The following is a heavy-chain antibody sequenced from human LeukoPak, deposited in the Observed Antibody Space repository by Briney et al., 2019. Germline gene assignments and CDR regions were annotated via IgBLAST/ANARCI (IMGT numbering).Heavy chain of an antibody. CDR1: GFTFSSYS. D-gene: IGHD2-2*01. CDR2: ISSSSSYI. V-gene: IGHV3-21*01. CDR3: ARDQIPAAMNDAFDI. J-gene: IGHJ3*02. Sequence: GGSLRLSCAASGFTFSSYSMSWVRQAPGKGLEWVSSISSSSSYIYYADSVKGRFTISRDNAKNSLYLQMNSLRAEDTAVYYCARDQIPAAMNDAFDIWGQGTMVTVSS.